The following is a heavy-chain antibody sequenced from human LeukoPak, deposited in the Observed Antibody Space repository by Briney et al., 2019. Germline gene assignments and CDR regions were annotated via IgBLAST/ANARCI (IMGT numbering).Heavy chain of an antibody. V-gene: IGHV1-2*02. CDR1: GYTFTGYY. CDR2: INPNSGGT. D-gene: IGHD1-26*01. Sequence: GASVKVSCKASGYTFTGYYMHWVRQAPGQGLEWMGWINPNSGGTNYAQKFQGRVTMTRDTSISTAYMELSRLRSDDTAVYYCARGLVGATTGFDYWGQGTLVTVSS. CDR3: ARGLVGATTGFDY. J-gene: IGHJ4*02.